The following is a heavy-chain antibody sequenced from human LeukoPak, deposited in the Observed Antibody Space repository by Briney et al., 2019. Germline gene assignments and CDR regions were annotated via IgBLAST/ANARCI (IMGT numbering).Heavy chain of an antibody. CDR3: ARGEQQLVPSWFDP. J-gene: IGHJ5*02. V-gene: IGHV4-30-4*08. Sequence: PSETLSLTCTVSGGSISSGDYYWSWIRQPPGKGLEWIGYIYYSGSTYYNPSLKSRVTISVDTSKTQFSLKLSSVTAADTAVYYCARGEQQLVPSWFDPWGQGTLVTVSS. D-gene: IGHD6-13*01. CDR2: IYYSGST. CDR1: GGSISSGDYY.